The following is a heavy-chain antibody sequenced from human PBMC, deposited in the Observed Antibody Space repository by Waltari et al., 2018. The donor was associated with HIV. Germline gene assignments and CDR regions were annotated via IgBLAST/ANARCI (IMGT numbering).Heavy chain of an antibody. J-gene: IGHJ4*02. CDR3: ARGQDYDFWSGYYYDY. D-gene: IGHD3-3*01. CDR1: GGSFSGYS. Sequence: QVQLQQWGAGLLKPSETLSPTCAVSGGSFSGYSWSWSRQPPGKGLEWIGEINHSGSTNYNPSLKSRVTISVDTSKNQFSLKLSSVTAADTAVYYCARGQDYDFWSGYYYDYWGQGTLVTVSS. CDR2: INHSGST. V-gene: IGHV4-34*01.